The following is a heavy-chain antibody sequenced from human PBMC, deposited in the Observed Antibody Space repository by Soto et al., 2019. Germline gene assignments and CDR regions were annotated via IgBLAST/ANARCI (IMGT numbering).Heavy chain of an antibody. V-gene: IGHV1-3*01. CDR2: INAGNGNT. D-gene: IGHD3-16*02. J-gene: IGHJ4*02. Sequence: HKLEWMGWINAGNGNTKYSQKFQGRVTITRDTSASTAYMELSSLGSEDTGVYYCAEVIPLLPPLAYWGKGPLVPVS. CDR3: AEVIPLLPPLAY.